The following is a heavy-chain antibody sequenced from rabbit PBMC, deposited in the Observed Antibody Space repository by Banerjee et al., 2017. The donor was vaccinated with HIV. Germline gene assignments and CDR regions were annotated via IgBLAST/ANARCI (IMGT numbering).Heavy chain of an antibody. CDR2: IYSGSSDNS. Sequence: QEQLVESGGGLVTLGGSLKLSCKASGIDFSSYYYMSWVRQAPGKGLEWIACIYSGSSDNSYYASWAKGRFTISKTSSTTVTLQMTSLTAADTATYFCARAGGVAYNYGLWGPGTLVTVS. D-gene: IGHD6-1*01. J-gene: IGHJ4*01. CDR1: GIDFSSYYY. CDR3: ARAGGVAYNYGL. V-gene: IGHV1S45*01.